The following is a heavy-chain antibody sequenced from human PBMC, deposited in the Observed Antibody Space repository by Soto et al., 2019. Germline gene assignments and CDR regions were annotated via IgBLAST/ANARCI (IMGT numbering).Heavy chain of an antibody. Sequence: ASVKVSCKASGYTFTSYAMHWVRQAPGQRLEWMGWINAGNGNTKYSQKFQGRVTITRDTSASTAYMELSSLRSEDTAVYYCARMAGTTSDYYYYMDVWGKGTTVTVSS. D-gene: IGHD1-7*01. CDR3: ARMAGTTSDYYYYMDV. CDR1: GYTFTSYA. J-gene: IGHJ6*03. V-gene: IGHV1-3*01. CDR2: INAGNGNT.